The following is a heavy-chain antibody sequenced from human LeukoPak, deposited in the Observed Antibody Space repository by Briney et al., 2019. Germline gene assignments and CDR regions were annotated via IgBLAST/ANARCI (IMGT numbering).Heavy chain of an antibody. CDR3: ARSYYYDSSGYYYWFDP. Sequence: GASVKVSCKASGYTFTSYDINWVRQATGQGLEWMGWMNPNSGNTGYARKFQGRVTMTRNTSISTAYMELSSLRSEDTAVYCCARSYYYDSSGYYYWFDPWGQGTLVTVSS. V-gene: IGHV1-8*01. CDR1: GYTFTSYD. J-gene: IGHJ5*02. D-gene: IGHD3-22*01. CDR2: MNPNSGNT.